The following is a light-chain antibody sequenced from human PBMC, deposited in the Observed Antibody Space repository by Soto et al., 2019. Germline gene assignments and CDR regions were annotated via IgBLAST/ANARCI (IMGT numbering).Light chain of an antibody. Sequence: QSVLTQPPSASGSPGQSVTISCTGTSSDVGGYNYVSWYQQHPGKAPKLMIYEVSKRPSGVPGRFSASKSGNTASLTVSGLQAEDEADYYCSSYGGNNNLVFGGGTQLTVL. J-gene: IGLJ2*01. CDR3: SSYGGNNNLV. CDR2: EVS. V-gene: IGLV2-8*01. CDR1: SSDVGGYNY.